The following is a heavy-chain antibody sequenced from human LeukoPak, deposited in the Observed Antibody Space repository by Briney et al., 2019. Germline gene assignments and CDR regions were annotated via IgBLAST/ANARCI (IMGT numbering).Heavy chain of an antibody. J-gene: IGHJ4*02. CDR3: ARGSATGWPDFLDY. CDR1: GSTLSSNW. D-gene: IGHD1-1*01. V-gene: IGHV3-74*01. CDR2: INGDGTDT. Sequence: PGGSLRLSCAASGSTLSSNWMHWVRQAPGRGLVWLSRINGDGTDTPYTDSVKGRFTISRDNARNTLYLQMNSLRVEDTAVYYCARGSATGWPDFLDYWGQGSLVTVSA.